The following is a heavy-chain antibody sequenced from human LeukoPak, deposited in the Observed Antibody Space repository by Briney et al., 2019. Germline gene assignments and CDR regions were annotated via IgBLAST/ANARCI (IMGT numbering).Heavy chain of an antibody. CDR2: IYYSGST. D-gene: IGHD3-10*01. Sequence: SETLTLTCTVSGGSSSSSDYYWSWIRQHPGKGLEWIGYIYYSGSTYYNPSLKSRVTISVDTSKNQFSLKLSSVTAADTAVYYCARDRPSFGAFDIWGQGTMVTVSS. V-gene: IGHV4-31*03. CDR3: ARDRPSFGAFDI. CDR1: GGSSSSSDYY. J-gene: IGHJ3*02.